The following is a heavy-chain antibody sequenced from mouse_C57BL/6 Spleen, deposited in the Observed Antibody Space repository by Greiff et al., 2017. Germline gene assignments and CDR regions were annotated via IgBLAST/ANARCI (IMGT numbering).Heavy chain of an antibody. CDR2: INPSSGYT. Sequence: QVHVKQSGAELAKPGASVKLSCKASGYTFTSYWMHWVKQRPGQGLEWIGYINPSSGYTKYNQKFKDKATLTADKSSSTAYMQLSSLTYEDSAVYYCARFGPNWDRDFDYWGQGTTLTVSS. D-gene: IGHD4-1*01. CDR1: GYTFTSYW. J-gene: IGHJ2*01. V-gene: IGHV1-7*01. CDR3: ARFGPNWDRDFDY.